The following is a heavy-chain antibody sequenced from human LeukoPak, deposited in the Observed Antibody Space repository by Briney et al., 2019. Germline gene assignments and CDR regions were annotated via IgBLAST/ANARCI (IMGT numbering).Heavy chain of an antibody. CDR2: IYYSGST. Sequence: PSETLSLTCTVSGGSISSSSYYWGWIRQPPGKGLEWIGNIYYSGSTYCNPSLKSRVTISVDTSKNQFSLKLSSVTAADTAVYYCARAVGGSYGDYFDYWGQGTLVTVSS. J-gene: IGHJ4*02. CDR3: ARAVGGSYGDYFDY. CDR1: GGSISSSSYY. V-gene: IGHV4-39*07. D-gene: IGHD1-26*01.